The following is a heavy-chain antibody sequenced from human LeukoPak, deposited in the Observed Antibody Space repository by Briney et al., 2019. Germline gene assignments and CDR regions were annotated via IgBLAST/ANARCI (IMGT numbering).Heavy chain of an antibody. CDR3: ARAGGFIAARPPDY. J-gene: IGHJ4*02. CDR1: GGTFSSYA. D-gene: IGHD6-6*01. V-gene: IGHV1-69*13. Sequence: ASVKVSCKASGGTFSSYAISWVRQAPGQGLEWMGGIIPIFGTANYAQKFRGRVTITADESTSTAYMELSSLRSEDTAVYYCARAGGFIAARPPDYWGQGTLVTVSS. CDR2: IIPIFGTA.